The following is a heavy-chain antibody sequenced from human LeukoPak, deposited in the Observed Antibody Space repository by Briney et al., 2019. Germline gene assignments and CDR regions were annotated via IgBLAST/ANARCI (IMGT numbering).Heavy chain of an antibody. CDR1: GGSISSSSYY. J-gene: IGHJ6*03. V-gene: IGHV4-39*07. D-gene: IGHD6-6*01. CDR3: ARVDSSSSYYYYYMDV. CDR2: IYHSGST. Sequence: SETLSLTCTVSGGSISSSSYYWGWIRQPPGKGLEWIGSIYHSGSTYYNPSLKSRVTISVDTSKNQFSLKLSSVTAADTAVYYCARVDSSSSYYYYYMDVWGKGTTVTVSS.